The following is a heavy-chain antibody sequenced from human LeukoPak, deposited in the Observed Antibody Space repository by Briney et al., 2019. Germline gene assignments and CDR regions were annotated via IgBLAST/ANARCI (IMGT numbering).Heavy chain of an antibody. CDR3: ARSGYNGNYDLLFDP. CDR2: IYYSGTT. Sequence: SETLSLTCTVSSGSISSYYWSWIRQPPGKGLEWIGYIYYSGTTNYNPSLKSRVTISVDTSKNQFSLKLSSVTAADTAVYYCARSGYNGNYDLLFDPWGQGTLVTVSS. J-gene: IGHJ5*02. CDR1: SGSISSYY. D-gene: IGHD1-7*01. V-gene: IGHV4-59*01.